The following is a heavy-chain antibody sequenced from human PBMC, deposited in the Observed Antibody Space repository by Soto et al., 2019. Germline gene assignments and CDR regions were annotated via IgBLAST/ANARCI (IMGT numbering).Heavy chain of an antibody. CDR2: IYPGDSDT. J-gene: IGHJ5*02. CDR1: GHSFTIYW. CDR3: ARLPGIASNWFDP. V-gene: IGHV5-51*01. D-gene: IGHD6-13*01. Sequence: GESLKISCNGSGHSFTIYWIGWVRQMPGKGLEWMGIIYPGDSDTRYSPSFQGQVTISADKSISTAYLQWSSLKASDTAMYYCARLPGIASNWFDPWGQGTLVTVSS.